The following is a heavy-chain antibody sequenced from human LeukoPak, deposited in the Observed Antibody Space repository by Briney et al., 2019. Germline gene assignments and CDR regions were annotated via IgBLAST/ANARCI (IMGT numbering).Heavy chain of an antibody. Sequence: ASVKVSCKASGYTFTGYYMHWVRQAPGQGLEWMGWINPNSGGTNYAQKFQGRVTMTRDTSISTAYMELSRLRSDDTAVYYCARERGYCSSTSCSDAFDIWGQGTMVTVSS. V-gene: IGHV1-2*02. D-gene: IGHD2-2*01. CDR1: GYTFTGYY. CDR3: ARERGYCSSTSCSDAFDI. CDR2: INPNSGGT. J-gene: IGHJ3*02.